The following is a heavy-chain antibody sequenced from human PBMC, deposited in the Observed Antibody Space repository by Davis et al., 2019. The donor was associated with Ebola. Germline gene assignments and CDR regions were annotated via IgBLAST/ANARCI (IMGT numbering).Heavy chain of an antibody. D-gene: IGHD7-27*01. CDR2: IKQDGSEK. J-gene: IGHJ6*03. V-gene: IGHV3-7*01. CDR1: GFTFSSYW. Sequence: PGGSLRLSCAASGFTFSSYWMSWVRQAPGKGLEWVANIKQDGSEKYYVDSVKGRFTISRDNAKNSLYLQMNSLRAEDTAVYYCARANWGSYYYYYMDVWGKGTTVTVSS. CDR3: ARANWGSYYYYYMDV.